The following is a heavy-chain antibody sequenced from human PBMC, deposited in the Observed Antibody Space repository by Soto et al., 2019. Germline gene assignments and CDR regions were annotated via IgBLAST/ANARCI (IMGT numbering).Heavy chain of an antibody. CDR3: ARDRNYYDSSGYYMADNWFDP. J-gene: IGHJ5*02. CDR1: GYTFTSYG. V-gene: IGHV1-18*01. CDR2: ISAYNGNT. Sequence: QVQLVQSGAEVKKPGASVKVSCKASGYTFTSYGISWVRQAPGQGLEWMGWISAYNGNTNYAQKLQGRVTMTTDTSTSTAYMELRSLRSDDTAVYYCARDRNYYDSSGYYMADNWFDPWGQGTLVTVSS. D-gene: IGHD3-22*01.